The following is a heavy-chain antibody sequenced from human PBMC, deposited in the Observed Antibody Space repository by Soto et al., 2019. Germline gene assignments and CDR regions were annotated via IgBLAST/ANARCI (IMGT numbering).Heavy chain of an antibody. J-gene: IGHJ2*01. CDR3: ARSYSNGWY. CDR1: GASLNNYY. D-gene: IGHD5-18*01. V-gene: IGHV4-59*01. Sequence: SETLSLTCTVSGASLNNYYWTWNRQPPGKGLEWIGYIHYSGSTSYNPSLKNRVTISRDTSKKQFYLDLTSVTAADTAVYFCARSYSNGWY. CDR2: IHYSGST.